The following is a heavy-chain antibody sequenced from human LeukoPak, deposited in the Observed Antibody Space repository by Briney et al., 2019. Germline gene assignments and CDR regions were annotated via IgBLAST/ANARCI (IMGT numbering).Heavy chain of an antibody. CDR1: GFTFSRYS. CDR2: ITSSSSYI. V-gene: IGHV3-21*01. CDR3: ARPETQYSSGLDGFDI. J-gene: IGHJ3*02. D-gene: IGHD6-19*01. Sequence: GGSLRLSCAASGFTFSRYSMNWVRQAPGKGLEWVSSITSSSSYIYYADSVKGRFIISRDNAKNTLYLQMNSLRTEDTAVYYCARPETQYSSGLDGFDIWGQGTMVTVSS.